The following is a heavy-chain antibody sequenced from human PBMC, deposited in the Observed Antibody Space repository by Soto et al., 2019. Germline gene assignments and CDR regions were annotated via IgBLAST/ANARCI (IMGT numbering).Heavy chain of an antibody. CDR3: ARDDNSGWSPHQFDF. D-gene: IGHD6-19*01. CDR1: GGSFSGYY. CDR2: INQSGST. V-gene: IGHV4-34*01. J-gene: IGHJ4*02. Sequence: PSQTLSLTCAVSGGSFSGYYWSWIRQFPGKRLEWIGEINQSGSTNHNSTLRSRVTFSVDTSKRQFSLKLTSVTAADTAVYYCARDDNSGWSPHQFDFWGQGTLVTVSS.